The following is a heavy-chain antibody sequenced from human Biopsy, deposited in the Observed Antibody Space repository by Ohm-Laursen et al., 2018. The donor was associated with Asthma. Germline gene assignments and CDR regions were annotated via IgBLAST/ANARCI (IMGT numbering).Heavy chain of an antibody. CDR2: IHYSGST. Sequence: DTLSLTCTVSGASIRSYYWTWIRQPPGKGLEWIGNIHYSGSTYSNPSLKSRVTISVDTSKKQISLRLSSVIAADTAVYYCAGVCSGGNCPDHWGQGTLVTVSS. CDR1: GASIRSYY. V-gene: IGHV4-59*07. CDR3: AGVCSGGNCPDH. J-gene: IGHJ4*02. D-gene: IGHD2-15*01.